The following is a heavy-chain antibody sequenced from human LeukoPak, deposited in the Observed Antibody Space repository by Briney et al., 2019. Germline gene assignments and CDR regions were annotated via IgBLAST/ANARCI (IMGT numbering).Heavy chain of an antibody. D-gene: IGHD4-17*01. CDR3: ARASVDYGDYFFDC. CDR2: IYHSGST. CDR1: GGSISSGGYS. Sequence: SETLSLTCAVSGGSISSGGYSWSWIRQPPGKGLEWIGYIYHSGSTYYNPSLKSRVTISVDRSKNQFSLKLSSVTAADTAVYYCARASVDYGDYFFDCWGQGTLVTVSS. V-gene: IGHV4-30-2*01. J-gene: IGHJ4*02.